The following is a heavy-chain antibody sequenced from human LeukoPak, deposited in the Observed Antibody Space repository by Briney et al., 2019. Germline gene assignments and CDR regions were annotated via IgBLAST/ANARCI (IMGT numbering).Heavy chain of an antibody. CDR3: AREGVSGDAFDI. Sequence: ASVKVSCKASGYTFTGYYMHWVRQAPGQGLEWMGWVNPNSGGTNYAQKFQGRVTMTRDTSISTAYMELSRLRSDDTAVYYCAREGVSGDAFDIWGQGTMVTVSS. V-gene: IGHV1-2*02. CDR1: GYTFTGYY. J-gene: IGHJ3*02. CDR2: VNPNSGGT. D-gene: IGHD2-8*01.